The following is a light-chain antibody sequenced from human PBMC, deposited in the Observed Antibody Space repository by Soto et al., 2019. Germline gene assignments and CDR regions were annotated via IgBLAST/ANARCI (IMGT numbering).Light chain of an antibody. J-gene: IGKJ1*01. V-gene: IGKV1-39*01. Sequence: DIQVTQSPPSLSASVGDRVTITCRTSQYISNYLNWYQHKVGKAPQLLIYSASTLQMGVPSRFSGSASGTEFTLTISSLQPDDYASYYCQSNYILPRTFGQGTKVDIK. CDR3: QSNYILPRT. CDR2: SAS. CDR1: QYISNY.